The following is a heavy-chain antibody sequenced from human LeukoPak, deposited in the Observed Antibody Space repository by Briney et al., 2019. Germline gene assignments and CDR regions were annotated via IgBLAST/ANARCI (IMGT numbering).Heavy chain of an antibody. CDR2: IYSGGST. D-gene: IGHD6-13*01. Sequence: GGSLRLSCAASGFTVSSNYMSWVRQAPGKGLEWVSVIYSGGSTYYADSVKGRFTISRDNPKNTLYLQMNSLRAEDTAVYYCARGGPAAERFDYWGQGTLVTVSS. V-gene: IGHV3-66*01. CDR3: ARGGPAAERFDY. CDR1: GFTVSSNY. J-gene: IGHJ4*02.